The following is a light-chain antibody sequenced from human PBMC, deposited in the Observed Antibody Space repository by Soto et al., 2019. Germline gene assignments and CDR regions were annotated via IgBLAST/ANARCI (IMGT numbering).Light chain of an antibody. V-gene: IGKV1-5*01. J-gene: IGKJ5*01. CDR1: QTISRW. CDR2: DAS. Sequence: EIQLTQTPSTLSASVGDELTITCRASQTISRWLAWYQQKQGRXXKXXIYDASTLESGVPSRFSASASGTDLTLTICSLQPEDCEVYYCQQYDNWPPTFGQGTRLDNK. CDR3: QQYDNWPPT.